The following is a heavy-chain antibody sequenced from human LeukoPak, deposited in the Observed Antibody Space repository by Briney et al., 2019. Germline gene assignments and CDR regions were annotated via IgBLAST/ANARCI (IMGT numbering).Heavy chain of an antibody. CDR3: ARRRLVDSSGWYGVSSIGP. CDR2: IYYSGST. V-gene: IGHV4-39*01. Sequence: SETLSLTCTVSGGSISSSSYYWGWIRQPPVKGLEWIGSIYYSGSTYYNPSLKSRVTISVDTSKNQFSLKLSSVTAADTAVYYCARRRLVDSSGWYGVSSIGPWGQGTLVTVSS. CDR1: GGSISSSSYY. J-gene: IGHJ5*02. D-gene: IGHD6-19*01.